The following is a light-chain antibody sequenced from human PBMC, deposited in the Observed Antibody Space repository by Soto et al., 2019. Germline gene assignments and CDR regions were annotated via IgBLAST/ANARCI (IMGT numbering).Light chain of an antibody. Sequence: EIVFTQSPGTLSLSPGERATPSCRAIQSVSSSYLAWYQQKPGQAPRLLIYGASSRATGIPDRFSGSGSGTDFTLTISRLEPEDFAVYYCQQYGSSPRTFGQGTKVDIK. CDR1: QSVSSSY. CDR3: QQYGSSPRT. CDR2: GAS. V-gene: IGKV3-20*01. J-gene: IGKJ1*01.